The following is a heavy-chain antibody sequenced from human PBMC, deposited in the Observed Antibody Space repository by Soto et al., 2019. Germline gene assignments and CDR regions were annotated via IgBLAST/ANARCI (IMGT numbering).Heavy chain of an antibody. V-gene: IGHV4-30-4*01. CDR2: IYYSGST. CDR3: ARASPVVTDV. J-gene: IGHJ6*02. CDR1: GGSISRGDYY. D-gene: IGHD5-18*01. Sequence: QVQLQESGPGLVKPSQTLSLTCTVSGGSISRGDYYWSWIRQPPGKGLEWIGDIYYSGSTYYNPSLQSRVTISVDTSKTQFSLKLSSVTAADTAVYYCARASPVVTDVWGQGTTVTVSS.